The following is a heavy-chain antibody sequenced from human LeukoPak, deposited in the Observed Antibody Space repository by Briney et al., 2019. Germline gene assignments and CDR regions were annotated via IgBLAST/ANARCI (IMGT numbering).Heavy chain of an antibody. CDR1: GGSISSSSYY. CDR2: IYYSGST. J-gene: IGHJ5*02. D-gene: IGHD2-15*01. Sequence: SETLSLTCTVSGGSISSSSYYWGWIRQPPGKGLEWIGSIYYSGSTYYNPSLKSRVTISVDTSKNQFSLKLSSVTAADTAVYYCARDVWDIVVVVAATGNWFDPWGQGTLVTVSS. CDR3: ARDVWDIVVVVAATGNWFDP. V-gene: IGHV4-39*07.